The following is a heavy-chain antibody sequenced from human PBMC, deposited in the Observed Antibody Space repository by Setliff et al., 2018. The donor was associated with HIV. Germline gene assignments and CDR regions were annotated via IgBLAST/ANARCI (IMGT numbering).Heavy chain of an antibody. D-gene: IGHD2-15*01. CDR1: GGSISGYY. J-gene: IGHJ6*04. CDR2: IYSPITSS. CDR3: ARDRGPYCSGPCHPPHWPYMDV. Sequence: SETLSLTCTVSGGSISGYYWTWIRQPAGKGLEWIGRIYSPITSSNYNASLKSRVTMSVDTSKNQFSLRLNSVTSADTAVYFCARDRGPYCSGPCHPPHWPYMDVWGKGTSVTVSS. V-gene: IGHV4-4*07.